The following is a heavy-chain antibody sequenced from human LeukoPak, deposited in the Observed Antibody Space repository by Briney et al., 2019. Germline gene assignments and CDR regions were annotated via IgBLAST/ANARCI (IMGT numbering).Heavy chain of an antibody. J-gene: IGHJ4*02. CDR3: ARDRGAVAGFPVYYFDY. Sequence: SVQVSCKASGGTFSNYAISWVRQAPGQGLEWMGRIIPILGITNYAQKFQGRVTITADKSTSTAYMELSSLRSEDTAVYYCARDRGAVAGFPVYYFDYWGQGTLVTVSS. D-gene: IGHD6-19*01. V-gene: IGHV1-69*04. CDR2: IIPILGIT. CDR1: GGTFSNYA.